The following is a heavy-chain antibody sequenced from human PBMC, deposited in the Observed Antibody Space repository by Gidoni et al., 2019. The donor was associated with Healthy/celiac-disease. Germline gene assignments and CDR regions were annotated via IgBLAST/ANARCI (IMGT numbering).Heavy chain of an antibody. CDR3: AKARDSSYLGSWFDP. V-gene: IGHV3-23*01. J-gene: IGHJ5*02. CDR1: GFTFLSYA. D-gene: IGHD7-27*01. Sequence: EVQLLESGGGLVQPGGSLSLSCAASGFTFLSYAMRWVRQAPGQGLEWFSAISGSGGSTYYADSVKGRFTISRDNSKNTLYLQMNSLRAEDTAVYYCAKARDSSYLGSWFDPWGQGTLVTVSS. CDR2: ISGSGGST.